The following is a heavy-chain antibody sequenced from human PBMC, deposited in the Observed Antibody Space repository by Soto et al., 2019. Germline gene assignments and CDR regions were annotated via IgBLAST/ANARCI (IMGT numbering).Heavy chain of an antibody. V-gene: IGHV3-23*01. CDR2: ITGPGGIT. J-gene: IGHJ4*02. CDR1: GFTFSNCA. CDR3: AKDKMEQWMVGGYFEY. Sequence: PGGSLRLSCATSGFTFSNCAMSWVRQAPGKGLQWVSAITGPGGITYYADSVKGRFTISRDNSKNTLYLQMNSLRAEDTAIYYCAKDKMEQWMVGGYFEYWGQGALVTVSS. D-gene: IGHD6-19*01.